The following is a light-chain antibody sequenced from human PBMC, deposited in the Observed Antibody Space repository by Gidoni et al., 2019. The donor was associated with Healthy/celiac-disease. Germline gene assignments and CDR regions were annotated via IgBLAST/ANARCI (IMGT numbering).Light chain of an antibody. V-gene: IGKV2-28*01. CDR2: LGS. CDR3: MQALLTPLT. J-gene: IGKJ4*01. Sequence: DIVMTQSSLSLPVTPGEPASISCRSSQSLLHRNGRNYLNWYLQKPGQSPQLLIYLGSDRASGVPDRFSGSGSGTDFTLKISRVEAEDVGVYYCMQALLTPLTFGGXTRVDVK. CDR1: QSLLHRNGRNY.